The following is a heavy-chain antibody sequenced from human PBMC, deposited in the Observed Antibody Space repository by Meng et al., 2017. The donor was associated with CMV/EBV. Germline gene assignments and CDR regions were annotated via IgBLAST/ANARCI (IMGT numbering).Heavy chain of an antibody. CDR2: IYYSGST. D-gene: IGHD3-3*01. Sequence: SVRSGSYYWSWIRQPPGKGLEWIGYIYYSGSTNYNPSLKSRVNISVDTSKNQFSLKLSSVTAADTAVYYCARGGEYDFWSGYDLDYWGQGTLVTVSS. CDR3: ARGGEYDFWSGYDLDY. CDR1: SVRSGSYY. J-gene: IGHJ4*02. V-gene: IGHV4-61*01.